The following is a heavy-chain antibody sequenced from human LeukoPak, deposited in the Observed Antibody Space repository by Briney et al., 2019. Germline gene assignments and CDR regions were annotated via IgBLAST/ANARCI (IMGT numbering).Heavy chain of an antibody. D-gene: IGHD7-27*01. V-gene: IGHV1-46*01. CDR2: INPSGGST. CDR1: GYIFTSFY. J-gene: IGHJ4*02. CDR3: ARNWGLDY. Sequence: ASVKVSCKASGYIFTSFYMHWVRQAPGQGLEWMGIINPSGGSTSYAQKFQGRVTITADESTSTAYMELSSLRSEDTAVYYCARNWGLDYWGQGTLVTVSS.